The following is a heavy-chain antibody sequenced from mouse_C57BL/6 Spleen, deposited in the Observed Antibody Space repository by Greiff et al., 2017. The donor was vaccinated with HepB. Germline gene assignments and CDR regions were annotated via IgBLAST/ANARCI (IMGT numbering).Heavy chain of an antibody. V-gene: IGHV1-55*01. J-gene: IGHJ2*01. D-gene: IGHD2-1*01. CDR2: IYPGSGST. CDR1: GYTFTSYW. CDR3: ARSISLYHYFDY. Sequence: QVHVKQPGAELVKPGASVKMSCKASGYTFTSYWITWVKQRPGQGLEWIGDIYPGSGSTNYNEKFKSKATLTVDTSSSTAYMQLSSLTSEDSAVYYCARSISLYHYFDYWGQGTTLTVSS.